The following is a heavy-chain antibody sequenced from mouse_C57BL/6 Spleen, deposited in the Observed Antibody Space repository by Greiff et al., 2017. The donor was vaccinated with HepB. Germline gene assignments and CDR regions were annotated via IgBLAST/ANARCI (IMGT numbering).Heavy chain of an antibody. CDR2: ISSGSSTI. V-gene: IGHV5-17*01. J-gene: IGHJ2*01. D-gene: IGHD4-1*01. CDR1: GFTFSDYG. Sequence: VQLQQSGGGLVKPGGSLKLSCAASGFTFSDYGMHWVRQAPEKGLEWVAYISSGSSTIYYADTVKGRFTISRDNAKNTLFLQMTSLRSEDTAMYYCARPVLTGGLDYWGQGTTLTVSS. CDR3: ARPVLTGGLDY.